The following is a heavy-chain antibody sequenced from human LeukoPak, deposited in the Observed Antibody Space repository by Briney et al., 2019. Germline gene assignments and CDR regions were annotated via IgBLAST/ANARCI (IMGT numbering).Heavy chain of an antibody. CDR2: ISWDGGGT. CDR1: GFTFDDYA. CDR3: AKAPQGGATTPYFDY. V-gene: IGHV3-43D*04. J-gene: IGHJ4*02. D-gene: IGHD1-26*01. Sequence: GGSLRLSCAASGFTFDDYALHWVRQAPGKGLEWVSLISWDGGGTYYADSVKGRFTISRDNSKNSLYLQMNSLRAEDTALYYCAKAPQGGATTPYFDYWGQGTLVTVSS.